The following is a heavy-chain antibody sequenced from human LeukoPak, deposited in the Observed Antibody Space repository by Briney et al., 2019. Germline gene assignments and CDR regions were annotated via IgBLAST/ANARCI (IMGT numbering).Heavy chain of an antibody. Sequence: SVKVSCKASGGTFSSYAISWVRQAPGQGLEWMGGIIPIFGTANYAQKFQGRVTITTDESTSTAYMELSSLRSEHMAVYYCARDRGNSYAHGVYYFDYWGQGTLVTVSS. CDR2: IIPIFGTA. CDR3: ARDRGNSYAHGVYYFDY. CDR1: GGTFSSYA. J-gene: IGHJ4*02. V-gene: IGHV1-69*05. D-gene: IGHD5-18*01.